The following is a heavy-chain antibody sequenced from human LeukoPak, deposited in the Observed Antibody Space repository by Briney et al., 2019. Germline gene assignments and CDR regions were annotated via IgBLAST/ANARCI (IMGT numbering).Heavy chain of an antibody. CDR3: ARTSYYYDSSGYYHAFDI. V-gene: IGHV4-4*07. D-gene: IGHD3-22*01. J-gene: IGHJ3*02. CDR1: GGSISSYY. CDR2: IYTSGST. Sequence: SETLSLTCTVSGGSISSYYWSWIRQPAGKGLEWIGRIYTSGSTNYNPPLKSRVTMSVDTSKNQFSLKLSSVTAADTAVYYCARTSYYYDSSGYYHAFDIWGQGTMVTVSS.